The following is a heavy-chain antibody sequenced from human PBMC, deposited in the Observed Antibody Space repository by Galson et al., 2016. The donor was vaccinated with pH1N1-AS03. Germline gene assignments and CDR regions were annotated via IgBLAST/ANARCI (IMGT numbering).Heavy chain of an antibody. Sequence: SLRLSCAASGFTFTNYLMTWVRQAPGKGLEWVANIKHDGGEKYYVDSVKGRFTISRDNAKNSLYLQMNSLRLEDTAVYFCARRSRDGGSGYYTDYDYFDLWGQGTLVTVSS. CDR3: ARRSRDGGSGYYTDYDYFDL. CDR2: IKHDGGEK. J-gene: IGHJ4*02. V-gene: IGHV3-7*03. D-gene: IGHD3-22*01. CDR1: GFTFTNYL.